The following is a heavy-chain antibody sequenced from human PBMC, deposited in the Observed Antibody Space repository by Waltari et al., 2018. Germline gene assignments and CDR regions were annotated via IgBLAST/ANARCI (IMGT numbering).Heavy chain of an antibody. V-gene: IGHV1-3*01. CDR1: GYTFTSYA. CDR2: INAGNGNT. CDR3: ARGWNGDYHYYYYGMDV. Sequence: QVQLVQSGAEVKKPGASVKVSCKASGYTFTSYAMHWVRQAPGQRLEWMGWINAGNGNTKYSQKFQGRGTITRDTSASTAYMELSSLRSEDTAVYYCARGWNGDYHYYYYGMDVWGQGTTVTVSS. D-gene: IGHD4-17*01. J-gene: IGHJ6*02.